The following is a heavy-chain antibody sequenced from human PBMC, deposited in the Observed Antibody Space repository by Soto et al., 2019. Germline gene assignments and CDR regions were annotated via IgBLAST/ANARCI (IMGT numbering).Heavy chain of an antibody. V-gene: IGHV3-33*01. D-gene: IGHD2-15*01. CDR2: IWYDGSNK. Sequence: QVQLVESGGGVVQPGRSLRLSCAASGVTFSSYGMHWVRQAPGKGLEWVAVIWYDGSNKYYADSVKGRFTISRDNSKNPLYRQMNSMRAEDTAVYYCAGWEVVAAGFDYGGQGTLVIVSA. CDR1: GVTFSSYG. CDR3: AGWEVVAAGFDY. J-gene: IGHJ4*02.